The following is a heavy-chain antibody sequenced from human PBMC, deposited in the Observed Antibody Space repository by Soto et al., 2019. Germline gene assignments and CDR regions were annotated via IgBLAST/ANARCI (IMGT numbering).Heavy chain of an antibody. CDR1: GFTFRSYS. D-gene: IGHD3-9*01. CDR2: ISSGSSYI. CDR3: ARDDTYYDILTGYQENYYYYGMDV. J-gene: IGHJ6*02. Sequence: TGASLTLSCAASGFTFRSYSMTWVRQAPGKGLEWVSSISSGSSYIYYADSVKGRFTISRDNAKNSLYLQMNSLRAEDTAVYYCARDDTYYDILTGYQENYYYYGMDVWGQGTTVTVSS. V-gene: IGHV3-21*01.